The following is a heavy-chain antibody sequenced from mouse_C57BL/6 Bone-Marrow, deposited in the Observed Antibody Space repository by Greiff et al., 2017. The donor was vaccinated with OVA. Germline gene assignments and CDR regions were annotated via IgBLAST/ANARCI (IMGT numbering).Heavy chain of an antibody. CDR1: GYAFSSSW. J-gene: IGHJ3*01. D-gene: IGHD1-1*01. CDR3: ARDHYSRSAY. V-gene: IGHV1-82*01. CDR2: IYPGDGDT. Sequence: QVQLQQSGPELVKPGASVKISCKASGYAFSSSWMNWVKQRPGKGLEWIGRIYPGDGDTNYNGKFKGKATLTADKSSSTAYMQLSSLTSEDSAVYFCARDHYSRSAYWGQGTLVTVSA.